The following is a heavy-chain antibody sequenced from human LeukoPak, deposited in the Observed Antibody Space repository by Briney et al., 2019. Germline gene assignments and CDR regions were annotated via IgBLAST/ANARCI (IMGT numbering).Heavy chain of an antibody. CDR3: ATDRPVVAAATPSLDAFDI. CDR2: FDPEDGET. CDR1: GYTLTELS. J-gene: IGHJ3*02. Sequence: AASVTVSCKVSGYTLTELSMHWVRQAPGKGLEWMGGFDPEDGETIYAQKFQGRVTMTEDTSTDTAYMELSSLRSEDTAVYYCATDRPVVAAATPSLDAFDIWGQGTMVTVSS. D-gene: IGHD2-15*01. V-gene: IGHV1-24*01.